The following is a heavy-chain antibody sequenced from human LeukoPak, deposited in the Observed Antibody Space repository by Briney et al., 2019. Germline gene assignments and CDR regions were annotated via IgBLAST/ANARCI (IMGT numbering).Heavy chain of an antibody. CDR3: ARSSGYDAYYFDY. J-gene: IGHJ4*02. V-gene: IGHV4-59*01. CDR1: GASISSYY. Sequence: PSETLSLTCTVSGASISSYYWSWIRQPPGKGLEWIGYIYYSGSTNYNPSLKSRVTISVDTSKKQFSLKLSSVTAADTAVYYCARSSGYDAYYFDYWGQGTLVTVSS. D-gene: IGHD5-12*01. CDR2: IYYSGST.